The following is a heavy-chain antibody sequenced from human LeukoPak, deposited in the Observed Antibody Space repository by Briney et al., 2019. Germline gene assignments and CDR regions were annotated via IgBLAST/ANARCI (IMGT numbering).Heavy chain of an antibody. J-gene: IGHJ4*02. D-gene: IGHD2-2*02. CDR1: GYTFTGYY. CDR3: ARGGYCSSTSCYSIGIDY. CDR2: INPNSGGT. V-gene: IGHV1-2*02. Sequence: ASVKVSCKASGYTFTGYYMHWVRQAPGQGLEWMGWINPNSGGTNYAQKFQGRVTMTRDTSISTAYMELSRLRSDDTAVYYCARGGYCSSTSCYSIGIDYWGQGTLVTVSS.